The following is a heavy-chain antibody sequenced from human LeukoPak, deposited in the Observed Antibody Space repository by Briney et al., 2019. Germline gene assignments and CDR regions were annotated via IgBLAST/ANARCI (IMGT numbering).Heavy chain of an antibody. CDR1: GFTFDDYA. J-gene: IGHJ6*02. Sequence: GGSLRLSCAASGFTFDDYAMHWVRQAPGKGLEWVSGISWNSGSIGYADSVKGRFTISRDNAKNSLYLQMNSLRAEDTALYYCAKDIGSGWYEDGMDVWGQGTTVTVSS. CDR2: ISWNSGSI. V-gene: IGHV3-9*01. D-gene: IGHD6-19*01. CDR3: AKDIGSGWYEDGMDV.